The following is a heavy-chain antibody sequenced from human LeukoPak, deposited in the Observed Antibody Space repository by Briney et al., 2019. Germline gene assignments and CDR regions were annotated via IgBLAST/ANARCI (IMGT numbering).Heavy chain of an antibody. D-gene: IGHD1-26*01. CDR2: INSDGSIT. CDR1: GFTFSTYW. V-gene: IGHV3-74*01. CDR3: ARRLGGLDV. Sequence: PGGSLRLSCAASGFTFSTYWMHWVRQVPGKGLVWVSRINSDGSITTYADSVKGRFTISRDNAKNSLYLQMNSLRAEDTAVYYCARRLGGLDVWGQGTTVTVSS. J-gene: IGHJ6*02.